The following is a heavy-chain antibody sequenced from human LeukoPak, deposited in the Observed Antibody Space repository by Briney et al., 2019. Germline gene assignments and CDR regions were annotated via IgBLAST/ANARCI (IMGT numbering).Heavy chain of an antibody. CDR2: ITDSYNT. V-gene: IGHV3-23*01. Sequence: GGSLRLSCAASGITFSDSAMYWVRQAPGKGLECVSAITDSYNTYYGDSVKGRFTISRDNSKKTLYLQMNSLRVDDTALYYCVKGACSSGCSGNHWGQGTRVIVSS. D-gene: IGHD6-19*01. J-gene: IGHJ5*02. CDR3: VKGACSSGCSGNH. CDR1: GITFSDSA.